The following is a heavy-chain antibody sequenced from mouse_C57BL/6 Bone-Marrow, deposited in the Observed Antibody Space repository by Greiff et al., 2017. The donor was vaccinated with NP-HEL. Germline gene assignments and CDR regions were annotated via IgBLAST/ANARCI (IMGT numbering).Heavy chain of an antibody. Sequence: EVMLVESGGGLVKPGGSLKLSCAASGFTFSSYTMSWVRQTPEKRLEWVATISGGGGNTYYPDSVKGRFTISRDNAKNTLYLQMSSLRSEDTALYYCARQDGSDFDYWGQGTTLTVSS. CDR1: GFTFSSYT. V-gene: IGHV5-9*01. CDR2: ISGGGGNT. D-gene: IGHD1-1*01. J-gene: IGHJ2*01. CDR3: ARQDGSDFDY.